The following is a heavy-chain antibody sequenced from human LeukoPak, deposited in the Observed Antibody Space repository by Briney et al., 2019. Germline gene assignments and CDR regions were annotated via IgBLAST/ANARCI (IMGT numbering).Heavy chain of an antibody. Sequence: PSQTLSLICIVSGGSISSGDYSWTWIRQHPGKGLEWIGYIYNSGSTSCKPSLKSRVTISEDTSQNQFSLKLSSVTAADTAVYYCARHTRNHGMEVWGQGTTVTVSS. CDR2: IYNSGST. CDR1: GGSISSGDYS. V-gene: IGHV4-31*03. D-gene: IGHD1-14*01. CDR3: ARHTRNHGMEV. J-gene: IGHJ6*02.